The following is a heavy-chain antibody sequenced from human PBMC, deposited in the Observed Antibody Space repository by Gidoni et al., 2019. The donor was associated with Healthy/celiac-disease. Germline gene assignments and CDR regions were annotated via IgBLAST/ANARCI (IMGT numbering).Heavy chain of an antibody. V-gene: IGHV4-61*02. CDR3: ARARPRGYFDL. D-gene: IGHD6-6*01. CDR2: IYTSGRT. CDR1: GGSISRGSYY. Sequence: QVQLQESGPGLVKPSQTLSLTCTASGGSISRGSYYWSWIRQPAGKVLGWIGRIYTSGRTNYHPSLKSRVTISVDTSKNQFSLKLSSVTAADTAVYYCARARPRGYFDLWGRGTLVTVSS. J-gene: IGHJ2*01.